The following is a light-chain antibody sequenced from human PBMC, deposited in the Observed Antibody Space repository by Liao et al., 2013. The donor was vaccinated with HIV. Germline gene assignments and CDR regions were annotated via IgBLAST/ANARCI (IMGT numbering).Light chain of an antibody. CDR3: QAWDSNTSNWV. CDR2: QDS. Sequence: SYELTQPPSMSVSPGQTASITCSGDKLEDKFVCWFQQKPGQSPVLVIYQDSKRPSGIPERFSGSNSGNTATLTISGTQAMDEADYYCQAWDSNTSNWVFGGGTKLTVL. CDR1: KLEDKF. J-gene: IGLJ3*02. V-gene: IGLV3-1*01.